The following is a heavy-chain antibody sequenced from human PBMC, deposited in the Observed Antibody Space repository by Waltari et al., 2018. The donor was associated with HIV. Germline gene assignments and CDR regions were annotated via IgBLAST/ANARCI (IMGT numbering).Heavy chain of an antibody. J-gene: IGHJ5*02. CDR1: GYTFTGLY. D-gene: IGHD2-2*01. CDR2: INPNRGAT. V-gene: IGHV1-2*02. CDR3: ARPLPYCSTSSCPYFDP. Sequence: QVQLVQSGAEVKKPGASVKVSCKASGYTFTGLYMHWVRQAPGQGLEWMGWINPNRGATNYAQKFQGRVTMTRDTSISTAYMELNSLRSHDTAVYYCARPLPYCSTSSCPYFDPWGQGTLVTVSS.